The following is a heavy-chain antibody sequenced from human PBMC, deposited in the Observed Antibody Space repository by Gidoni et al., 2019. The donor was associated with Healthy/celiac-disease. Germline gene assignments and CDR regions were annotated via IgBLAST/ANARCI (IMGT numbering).Heavy chain of an antibody. D-gene: IGHD6-6*01. J-gene: IGHJ5*02. CDR2: ISSSSSYI. CDR3: ARGGYSSSSGRFDP. CDR1: GFTFRSYS. V-gene: IGHV3-21*01. Sequence: EVQLVESGGGLVKPGGSLRLSCAASGFTFRSYSMNWVRQAPGKGLEWVSSISSSSSYIYYADSVKGRFTISRDNAKNSLYLQMNSLRAEDTAVYYCARGGYSSSSGRFDPWGQGTLVTVSS.